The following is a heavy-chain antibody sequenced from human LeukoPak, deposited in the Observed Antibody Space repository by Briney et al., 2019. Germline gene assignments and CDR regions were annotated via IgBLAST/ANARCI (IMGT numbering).Heavy chain of an antibody. CDR2: IKPHSGGT. CDR1: GYTFTGYY. D-gene: IGHD3-10*01. J-gene: IGHJ3*02. Sequence: GASVKVSCKASGYTFTGYYMHWVRQAPGQGLEWMGWIKPHSGGTNYAQKFQGRVTMTRDTSISTAYMELSRLRSDDTAVYYCAGDYLSSGDAFDIWGQGTMVTVSS. CDR3: AGDYLSSGDAFDI. V-gene: IGHV1-2*02.